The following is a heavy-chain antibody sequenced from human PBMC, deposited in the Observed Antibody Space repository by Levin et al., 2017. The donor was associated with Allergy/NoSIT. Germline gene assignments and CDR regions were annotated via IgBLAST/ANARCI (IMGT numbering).Heavy chain of an antibody. J-gene: IGHJ5*02. Sequence: AASVKVSCKASGYTFTSYYMHWVRQAPGQGLEWMGIINPSGGSTSYAQKFQGRVTMTRDTSTSTVYMELSSLRSEDTAVYYCARDLDCSSTSCYRPADWFDPWGQGTLVTVSS. D-gene: IGHD2-2*01. CDR2: INPSGGST. CDR1: GYTFTSYY. CDR3: ARDLDCSSTSCYRPADWFDP. V-gene: IGHV1-46*01.